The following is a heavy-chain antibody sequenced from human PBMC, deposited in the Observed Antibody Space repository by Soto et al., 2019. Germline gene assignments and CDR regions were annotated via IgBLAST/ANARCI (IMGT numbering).Heavy chain of an antibody. V-gene: IGHV3-30-3*01. D-gene: IGHD1-7*01. CDR1: GFTFSDFE. Sequence: QVQLVESGGGVVQPGRSLRLSCSASGFTFSDFEMYWVRQAPGKGLDWVSFISYDGSNQYYAGSVKGRFTVSRDNSKNTLFLLMNSLRPEDTAVYFCARRTGTAPRFDYWGQGTLVTASS. CDR2: ISYDGSNQ. J-gene: IGHJ4*02. CDR3: ARRTGTAPRFDY.